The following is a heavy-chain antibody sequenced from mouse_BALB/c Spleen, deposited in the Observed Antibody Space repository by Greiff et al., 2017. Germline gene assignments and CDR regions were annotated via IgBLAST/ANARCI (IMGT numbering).Heavy chain of an antibody. Sequence: QVQLQQPGAELVRPGASVKLSCKASGYSFTSYYMYWVKQRPGQGLEWIGEINPSNGGTNFNEKFKSKATLTVDKSSSTAYMQLSSLTSEDSAVYYCTRDGRGWGQGTLVTVSA. D-gene: IGHD1-1*02. V-gene: IGHV1S81*02. CDR2: INPSNGGT. CDR3: TRDGRG. J-gene: IGHJ3*01. CDR1: GYSFTSYY.